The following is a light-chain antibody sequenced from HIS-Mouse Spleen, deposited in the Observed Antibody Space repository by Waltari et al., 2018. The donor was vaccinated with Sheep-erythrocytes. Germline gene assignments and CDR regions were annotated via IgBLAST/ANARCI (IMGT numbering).Light chain of an antibody. CDR2: DVS. J-gene: IGLJ1*01. Sequence: QSALTQPRSVSGSPGPSVTISCTGTSSDVGGSNYVSWYQPHPGKAPKLMIYDVSKRPSGVPDRFSGSKSGNTASLTISGLQAEDEADYYCCSYAGSYNHVFATGTKVTVL. CDR3: CSYAGSYNHV. CDR1: SSDVGGSNY. V-gene: IGLV2-11*01.